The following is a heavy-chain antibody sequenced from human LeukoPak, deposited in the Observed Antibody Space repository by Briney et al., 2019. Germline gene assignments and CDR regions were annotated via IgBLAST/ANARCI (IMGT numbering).Heavy chain of an antibody. J-gene: IGHJ3*02. D-gene: IGHD2-21*02. CDR3: AREWGVVTAIADAFDI. Sequence: GASVKVSCKASGYTFTSYGISWVRQAPGQGLEWMGWISAYNGNTNYAQKLQGRVTMTTDTSTSTAYMELRSLRSDDTAVYYCAREWGVVTAIADAFDIWGQGTMVTVSS. V-gene: IGHV1-18*01. CDR1: GYTFTSYG. CDR2: ISAYNGNT.